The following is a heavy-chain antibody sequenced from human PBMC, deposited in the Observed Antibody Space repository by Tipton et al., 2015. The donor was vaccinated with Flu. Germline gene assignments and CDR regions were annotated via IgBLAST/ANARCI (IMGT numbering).Heavy chain of an antibody. J-gene: IGHJ4*02. Sequence: TLSLTCTVSGGSISSYYWNWIRQPPGKGLAWIGYIYYSGNTNYNPSLKSRVTISLDTSKNQFSLKLTSVTAADTAVYYCARVTKTGDYDILTGDNPFDYWGQGTLVTGSS. V-gene: IGHV4-59*01. CDR1: GGSISSYY. CDR2: IYYSGNT. CDR3: ARVTKTGDYDILTGDNPFDY. D-gene: IGHD3-9*01.